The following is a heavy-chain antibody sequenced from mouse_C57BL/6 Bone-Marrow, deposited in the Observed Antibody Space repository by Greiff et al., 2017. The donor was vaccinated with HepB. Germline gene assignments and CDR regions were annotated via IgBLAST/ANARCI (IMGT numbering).Heavy chain of an antibody. CDR1: GFTFTDYY. V-gene: IGHV7-3*01. CDR2: IRNKANGYTT. CDR3: AGYFAFFDV. Sequence: EVKLVESGGGLVQPGGSLSLSCAASGFTFTDYYMSWVRQPPGKALEWLGFIRNKANGYTTDYSASVKGRFTIYRDNSQSILYLQINALRAEDSASYYCAGYFAFFDVWGTGTTVTVSS. J-gene: IGHJ1*03.